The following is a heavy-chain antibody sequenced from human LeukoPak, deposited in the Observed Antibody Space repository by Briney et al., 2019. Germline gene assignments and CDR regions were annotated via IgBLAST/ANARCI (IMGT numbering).Heavy chain of an antibody. CDR3: ARDRGWLQFDY. Sequence: SETLSLTCTVSGGSISSYYWSWIRQPPGKGLEWIGYIYYSGSTNYNPSLKSRVTISVDTSKNQFSLKLSSVTAADTAVYYCARDRGWLQFDYWGQGTLVTVSS. CDR1: GGSISSYY. V-gene: IGHV4-59*01. J-gene: IGHJ4*02. CDR2: IYYSGST. D-gene: IGHD5-24*01.